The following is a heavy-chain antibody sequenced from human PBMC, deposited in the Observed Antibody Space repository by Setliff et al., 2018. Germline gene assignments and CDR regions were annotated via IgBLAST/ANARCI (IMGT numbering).Heavy chain of an antibody. Sequence: SVKVSCKASGYTFTTYAISWMRQAPGQGLEYMGWINTNTGNPSYAQGFTGRFVFSLDTSVSTAYLQISSLKAEDTAVYYCARASRYGTPRYRGDYYMDVWGKGTTGTVSS. V-gene: IGHV7-4-1*02. CDR3: ARASRYGTPRYRGDYYMDV. CDR1: GYTFTTYA. J-gene: IGHJ6*03. D-gene: IGHD5-12*01. CDR2: INTNTGNP.